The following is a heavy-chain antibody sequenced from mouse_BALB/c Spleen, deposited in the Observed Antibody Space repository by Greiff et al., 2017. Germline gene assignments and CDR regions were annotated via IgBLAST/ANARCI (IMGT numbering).Heavy chain of an antibody. CDR1: GFTFSNYW. Sequence: EVKLVESGGGLVQPGGSMKLSCVASGFTFSNYWMNWVRQSPEKGLEWVAEIRLKSNNYATHYAESVKGRFTISRDDSKSSVYLQMNNLRAEDTGIYYCTREAAAGSSYLYYYAMDYWGQGTSVTVSS. CDR3: TREAAAGSSYLYYYAMDY. J-gene: IGHJ4*01. CDR2: IRLKSNNYAT. D-gene: IGHD1-1*01. V-gene: IGHV6-6*02.